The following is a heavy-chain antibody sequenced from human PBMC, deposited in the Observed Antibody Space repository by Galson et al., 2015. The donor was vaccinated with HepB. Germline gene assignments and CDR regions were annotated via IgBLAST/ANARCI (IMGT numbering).Heavy chain of an antibody. V-gene: IGHV3-30*18. J-gene: IGHJ4*02. CDR2: VSYDGSDK. CDR1: GFTFSNYG. D-gene: IGHD6-19*01. CDR3: AKGAGGRGAVAGIYYFDY. Sequence: LRLSCAASGFTFSNYGMHWVRQAPGKGLEWVAVVSYDGSDKYYADSVEGRFTISRDNSKNTLSLQMNSLRAEDTAVYYCAKGAGGRGAVAGIYYFDYWGQGTLVTVSS.